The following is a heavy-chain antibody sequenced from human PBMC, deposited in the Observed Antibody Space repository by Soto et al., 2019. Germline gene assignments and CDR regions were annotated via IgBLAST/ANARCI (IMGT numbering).Heavy chain of an antibody. Sequence: QVQLQQWGAGLLKPSETLSLTCTVYGGSFSSFYWSWIRQSPGKGLEWIGEIHHSGTTNYNPSLTSAVTISVETAKNQLPPELTSVTAADTALYYCVRYGSGTYYSGYSFDFWSQGSLVTVSS. CDR3: VRYGSGTYYSGYSFDF. V-gene: IGHV4-34*01. CDR2: IHHSGTT. J-gene: IGHJ4*02. CDR1: GGSFSSFY. D-gene: IGHD3-10*01.